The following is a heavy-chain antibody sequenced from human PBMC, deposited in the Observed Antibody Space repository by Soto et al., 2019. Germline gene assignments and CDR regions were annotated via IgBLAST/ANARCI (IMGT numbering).Heavy chain of an antibody. CDR3: ARPLIAARRIHGMDV. CDR2: IYPGDSDT. V-gene: IGHV5-51*01. J-gene: IGHJ6*02. D-gene: IGHD6-6*01. CDR1: GYSFTSYW. Sequence: GESLKISCKGSGYSFTSYWIGWVRQMPGKGLEWMGIIYPGDSDTRYSPSFQGRVTISADKSISTAYLQWSSLKASDTAMYYCARPLIAARRIHGMDVWGQGTTVTVS.